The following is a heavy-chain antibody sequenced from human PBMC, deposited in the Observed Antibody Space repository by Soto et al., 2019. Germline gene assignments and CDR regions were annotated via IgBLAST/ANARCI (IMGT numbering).Heavy chain of an antibody. D-gene: IGHD3-10*01. Sequence: PGGSVGLGCAASGFPFRGEGMNGVRQAPGKGLEWVAVIWYDGSNKYYADSVKGRFTISRDNSKNTLYLQMNSLRAEDTAVYYCARDDKPRGFDYRGQGTRVTVS. J-gene: IGHJ4*02. CDR1: GFPFRGEG. V-gene: IGHV3-33*01. CDR2: IWYDGSNK. CDR3: ARDDKPRGFDY.